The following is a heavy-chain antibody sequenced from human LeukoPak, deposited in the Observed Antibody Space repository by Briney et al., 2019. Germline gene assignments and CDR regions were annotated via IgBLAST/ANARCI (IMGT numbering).Heavy chain of an antibody. Sequence: PGGSLRLSCAASGFTFSSYSMNWVRQAPGKGLEWVSSISSSSSYIYYADSVKGRFTISRDNAKNSLYLQMNSLRAEDTAVYYCARGSVVTAKGNFDYWGQGTLVTVSS. J-gene: IGHJ4*02. CDR1: GFTFSSYS. CDR3: ARGSVVTAKGNFDY. CDR2: ISSSSSYI. D-gene: IGHD2-21*02. V-gene: IGHV3-21*01.